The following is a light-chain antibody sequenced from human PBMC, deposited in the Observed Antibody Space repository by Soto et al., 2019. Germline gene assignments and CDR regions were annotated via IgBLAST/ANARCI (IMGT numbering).Light chain of an antibody. CDR3: QQYDRFPYT. CDR2: KAS. CDR1: QSISTW. Sequence: DIQMTQSPSTLSASVGDTVTITCRASQSISTWLAWYQQKPGQAPKLLIHKASTLESGVPSRFSGSGSGTEFTLTISSLQPDDFATFHCQQYDRFPYTFGQGTKLEIK. J-gene: IGKJ2*01. V-gene: IGKV1-5*03.